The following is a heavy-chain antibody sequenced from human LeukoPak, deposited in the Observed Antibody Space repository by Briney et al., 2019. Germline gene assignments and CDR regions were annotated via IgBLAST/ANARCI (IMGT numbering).Heavy chain of an antibody. CDR1: GYTFSRYA. Sequence: GGSLRLPYAVCGYTFSRYAMSGVRQAPGGGLEWVSAISGSDGSTYYADSVKGRFTISRDNSKNTLYLQMNSLRAEDTAVYYCAKEPTSGSYWHDYWGQGTLVTVSS. CDR2: ISGSDGST. CDR3: AKEPTSGSYWHDY. D-gene: IGHD1-26*01. J-gene: IGHJ4*02. V-gene: IGHV3-23*01.